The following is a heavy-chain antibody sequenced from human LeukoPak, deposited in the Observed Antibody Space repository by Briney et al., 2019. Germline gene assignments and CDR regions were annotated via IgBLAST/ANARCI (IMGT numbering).Heavy chain of an antibody. CDR3: ARGAAGYVGASSFDY. V-gene: IGHV3-21*01. D-gene: IGHD1-26*01. CDR1: GFTFSSYS. J-gene: IGHJ4*02. CDR2: ISSSTTYI. Sequence: GVSLRLSCAASGFTFSSYSMNRLPQAPGKGLEWVSSISSSTTYISYADSVKGRFTISRDNAKNSLYLQMNSLRAEDTAVYYCARGAAGYVGASSFDYWGQGTLVTVSS.